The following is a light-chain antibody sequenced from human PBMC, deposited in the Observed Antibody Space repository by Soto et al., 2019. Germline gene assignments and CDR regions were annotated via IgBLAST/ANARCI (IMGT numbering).Light chain of an antibody. J-gene: IGKJ3*01. V-gene: IGKV3-11*01. Sequence: EIVLTQSPATLSLSPGERATLSCRASQSVRTYLAWYQQKPDQAPRLLIYDASNRATGIPARFSGSGSGTDFTLTISRLEPEDFSVYYCQQRSDWPVTFGPGTKVDNK. CDR2: DAS. CDR1: QSVRTY. CDR3: QQRSDWPVT.